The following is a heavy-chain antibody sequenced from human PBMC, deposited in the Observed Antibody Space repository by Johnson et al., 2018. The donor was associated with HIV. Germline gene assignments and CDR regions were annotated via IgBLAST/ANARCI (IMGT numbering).Heavy chain of an antibody. CDR2: ISYDGSNK. Sequence: VESGGGLVKPGGSLRLSCAASGFTFSSYAMHWVRQAPGKGLEWVAVISYDGSNKYYADYVKGRFTISSDNDKNSLYLQMNSLRAEDTAMYYCEDGQSSGYPKDAFDIWGRGTIVIVSS. J-gene: IGHJ3*02. V-gene: IGHV3-30*04. CDR3: EDGQSSGYPKDAFDI. CDR1: GFTFSSYA. D-gene: IGHD3-22*01.